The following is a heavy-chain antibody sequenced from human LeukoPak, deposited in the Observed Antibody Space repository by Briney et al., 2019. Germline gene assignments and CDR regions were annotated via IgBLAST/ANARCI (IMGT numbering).Heavy chain of an antibody. CDR2: IYYSGST. Sequence: PSETLSLTCTVSGGSISSYYWSWIRQPPGKGLEWIGYIYYSGSTKYNPSLKSRVTISVDTSKNQFSLKLSSVTAADTAVYYCARANSSSYYMDVWGKGTTVTVSS. D-gene: IGHD6-13*01. V-gene: IGHV4-59*01. CDR1: GGSISSYY. CDR3: ARANSSSYYMDV. J-gene: IGHJ6*03.